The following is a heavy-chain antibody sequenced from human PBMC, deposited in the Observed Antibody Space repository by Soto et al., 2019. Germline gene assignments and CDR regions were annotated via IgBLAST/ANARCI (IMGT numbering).Heavy chain of an antibody. CDR1: GGTFSSYA. CDR3: AKAGGYCSGGSCYSRWFDP. Sequence: QVQLVQSGAEVKKPGSSVKVSCKASGGTFSSYAISWVRQAPGQGLEWMGGIIPIFGTANYAQKFQGRVTITADESTSTAYMELSSLRSEDTAVYYCAKAGGYCSGGSCYSRWFDPWGQGTLVTVSS. V-gene: IGHV1-69*01. CDR2: IIPIFGTA. D-gene: IGHD2-15*01. J-gene: IGHJ5*02.